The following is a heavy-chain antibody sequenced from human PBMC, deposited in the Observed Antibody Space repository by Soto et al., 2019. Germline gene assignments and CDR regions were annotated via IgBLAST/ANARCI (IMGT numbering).Heavy chain of an antibody. V-gene: IGHV1-69*13. CDR1: GGTFSSYA. CDR2: IIPIFGTA. CDR3: ASPNSSGYYYNY. J-gene: IGHJ4*02. Sequence: ASVKVSCKASGGTFSSYAISWVRQAPGQGLEWMGGIIPIFGTANYAQKFQGRVTITADESTSTAYMELSSLRSEDTAVYYCASPNSSGYYYNYWGQGTLVTVSS. D-gene: IGHD3-22*01.